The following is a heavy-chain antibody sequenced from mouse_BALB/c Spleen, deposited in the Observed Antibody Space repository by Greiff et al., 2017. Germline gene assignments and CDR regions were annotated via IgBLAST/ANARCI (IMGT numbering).Heavy chain of an antibody. J-gene: IGHJ3*01. CDR2: IDPYNGGT. D-gene: IGHD3-1*01. Sequence: QLQESGPELVKPGASVKVSCKASGYAFTSYNMYWVKQSHGKSLEWIGYIDPYNGGTSYNQKFKGKATLTVDKSSSTAYMHLNSLTSEDSAVYYCARRGSSGYVWLAYWGQGTLVTVSA. CDR3: ARRGSSGYVWLAY. CDR1: GYAFTSYN. V-gene: IGHV1S135*01.